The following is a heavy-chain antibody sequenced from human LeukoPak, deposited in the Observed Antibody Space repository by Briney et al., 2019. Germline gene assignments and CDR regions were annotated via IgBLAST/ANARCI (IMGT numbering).Heavy chain of an antibody. J-gene: IGHJ4*02. CDR3: AREHNYMYLDGIAAAGIDY. V-gene: IGHV4-61*02. CDR2: IYTSGST. CDR1: GGSISSGSYY. D-gene: IGHD6-13*01. Sequence: SETLSLTCTVSGGSISSGSYYWSWIRQPAGKGLEWIGRIYTSGSTNYNPSLKSRVTISVDTSKNQFSLKLSSVTAADTAVYYCAREHNYMYLDGIAAAGIDYWGQGTLVTVSS.